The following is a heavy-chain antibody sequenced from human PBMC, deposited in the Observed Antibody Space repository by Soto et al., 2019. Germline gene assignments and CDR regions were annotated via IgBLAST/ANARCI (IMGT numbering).Heavy chain of an antibody. CDR2: INPDGSEK. CDR1: GFTFSSFW. CDR3: SRSLNS. J-gene: IGHJ4*02. V-gene: IGHV3-7*01. Sequence: GGSLRLSCAASGFTFSSFWMDWVRQAPGKGLECVANINPDGSEKHYVDSVKGRFTISRDNAKNSLYLQMSSLTAEDSALYYCSRSLNSWGQGTRVTVSS.